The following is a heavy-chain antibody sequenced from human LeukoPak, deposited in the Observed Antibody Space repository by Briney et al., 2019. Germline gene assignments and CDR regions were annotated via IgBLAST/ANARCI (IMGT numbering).Heavy chain of an antibody. J-gene: IGHJ4*02. V-gene: IGHV1-3*01. CDR1: GYTFTDYS. Sequence: RASVKVSCKTSGYTFTDYSILWVRQAPGQRLEWMGWINAGIGDTKYSQKFQGRVTISRDTSASTVYMELSSLRSEDTAVYYCARGRGYSAYGYWGQGTLITVSA. CDR3: ARGRGYSAYGY. CDR2: INAGIGDT. D-gene: IGHD5-12*01.